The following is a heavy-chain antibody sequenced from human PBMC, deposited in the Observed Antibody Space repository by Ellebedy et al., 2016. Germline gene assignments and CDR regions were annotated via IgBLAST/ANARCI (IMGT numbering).Heavy chain of an antibody. V-gene: IGHV3-23*01. CDR3: AKDSGTIVVVVAAAEYGMDV. J-gene: IGHJ6*02. CDR2: ISGSGGGT. Sequence: GESLKISCAASGFTFTNHAMNWVRQAPGKGLEWVSAISGSGGGTYYADSAKGRFTISRDNSKNTLYLQMNSLRGDDTAVYYCAKDSGTIVVVVAAAEYGMDVWGQGTTVTVSS. CDR1: GFTFTNHA. D-gene: IGHD2-15*01.